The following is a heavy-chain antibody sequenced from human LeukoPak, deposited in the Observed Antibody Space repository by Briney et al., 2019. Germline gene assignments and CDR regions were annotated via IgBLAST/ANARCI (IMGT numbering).Heavy chain of an antibody. Sequence: PGRSLRLSCAASGFTFSSYGMHWVRQAPGKGLEWVAVISYDGSNKYYADSVKGRFTISRDKSKNTLYLQMNSLRAEDTAVYYCAKETYYYDSSGYFDYWGQGTLVTVSS. V-gene: IGHV3-30*18. D-gene: IGHD3-22*01. CDR1: GFTFSSYG. CDR3: AKETYYYDSSGYFDY. J-gene: IGHJ4*02. CDR2: ISYDGSNK.